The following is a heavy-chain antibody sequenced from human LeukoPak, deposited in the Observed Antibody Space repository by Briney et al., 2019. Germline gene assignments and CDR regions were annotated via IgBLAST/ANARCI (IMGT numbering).Heavy chain of an antibody. J-gene: IGHJ6*02. V-gene: IGHV1-18*01. Sequence: ASVKVSCKASGYTFTSYGISWVRQAPGQGLEWMGWISAYNGNTNYAQKLQGRVTMTTDTSTSTAYMELRSLRSVDTAVYYCARDKYGAPPPVTYYYYYGMDVWGQGTTVTVSS. CDR2: ISAYNGNT. CDR3: ARDKYGAPPPVTYYYYYGMDV. D-gene: IGHD4-23*01. CDR1: GYTFTSYG.